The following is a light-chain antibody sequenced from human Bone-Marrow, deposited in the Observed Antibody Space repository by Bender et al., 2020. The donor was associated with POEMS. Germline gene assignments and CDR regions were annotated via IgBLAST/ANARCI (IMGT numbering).Light chain of an antibody. CDR1: YSDLGAYDY. CDR3: CSYAGTYTWV. CDR2: DVT. J-gene: IGLJ3*02. Sequence: QSALTQPPSVSGSPGQSVTISCTGTYSDLGAYDYVSWYQQHPGKAPKLLIYDVTKRPSGVPDRFSGSKSAKKASLTISGLQAEDEADYHCCSYAGTYTWVFGGGTKLTVL. V-gene: IGLV2-11*01.